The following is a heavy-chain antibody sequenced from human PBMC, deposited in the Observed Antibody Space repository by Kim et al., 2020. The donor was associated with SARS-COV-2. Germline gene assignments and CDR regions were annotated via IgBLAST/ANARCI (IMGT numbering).Heavy chain of an antibody. J-gene: IGHJ4*02. CDR3: ARDPDGYYDSSGYYDY. D-gene: IGHD3-22*01. V-gene: IGHV3-53*01. CDR2: IYSGGST. CDR1: GFTVSSNY. Sequence: GGSLRLSCAASGFTVSSNYMSWVRQAPGKGLEWVSVIYSGGSTYYADSVKGRFTISRDNSKNTLYLQMNSLRAEDTAVYYCARDPDGYYDSSGYYDYWGQGTLVTVSS.